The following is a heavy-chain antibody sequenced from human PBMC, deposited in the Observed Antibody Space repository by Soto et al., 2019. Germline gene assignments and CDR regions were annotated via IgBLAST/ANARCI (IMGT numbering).Heavy chain of an antibody. D-gene: IGHD3-10*01. CDR2: LSGYNGNT. CDR1: GYTFSNYG. CDR3: SRFVMVGGRFVPNYYSVMDV. J-gene: IGHJ6*02. Sequence: QVQLVQSGAEVKKPGASVTVSCKTSGYTFSNYGINWVRQAPGQGLEWMGWLSGYNGNTNYAQTGQSIVPVTTYTSTRAVYMELRSLNSDETVIYYWSRFVMVGGRFVPNYYSVMDVSDHGTTVPVAS. V-gene: IGHV1-18*01.